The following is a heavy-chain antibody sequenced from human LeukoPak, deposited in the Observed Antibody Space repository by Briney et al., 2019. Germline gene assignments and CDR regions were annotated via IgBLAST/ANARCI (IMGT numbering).Heavy chain of an antibody. J-gene: IGHJ3*02. D-gene: IGHD6-13*01. Sequence: GGSLRLSCAASGFTSSRYGMHWVRQAPGKGLECVAFIRYDGSNKYYADSVRGRFTISRDNSKNTLYLQMNSLRAEDTAVYYCAKEDSSSWSPNTDAFDIWGQGTMVTVSS. V-gene: IGHV3-30*02. CDR3: AKEDSSSWSPNTDAFDI. CDR1: GFTSSRYG. CDR2: IRYDGSNK.